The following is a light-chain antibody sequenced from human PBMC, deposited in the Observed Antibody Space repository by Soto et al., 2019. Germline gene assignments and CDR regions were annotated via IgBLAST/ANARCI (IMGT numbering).Light chain of an antibody. J-gene: IGKJ2*01. CDR2: DAS. CDR3: HQYNNWYT. V-gene: IGKV3-15*01. Sequence: IVMTQSPAILSVSPGERATLSCRASQSVGNNLAWYQLKPGQAPRLLIFDASTRATGIPARFSGTGSGTGFILTLSSLQSEDFAVYYCHQYNNWYTFGQGTKLEIK. CDR1: QSVGNN.